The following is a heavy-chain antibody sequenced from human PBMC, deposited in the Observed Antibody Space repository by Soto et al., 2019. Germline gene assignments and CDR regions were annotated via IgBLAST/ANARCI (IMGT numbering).Heavy chain of an antibody. V-gene: IGHV1-2*04. Sequence: ASVKVSCKASGYNFSGQYLHWVRQAPGQGLEWMGWINPNSGGTNSAQKFQGWVTMTRDQSINTAYIELRGLKSDDTAVYYCARGSTISCYNCFSIGLDLWGQGTTVTVSS. J-gene: IGHJ6*02. D-gene: IGHD2-2*02. CDR1: GYNFSGQY. CDR2: INPNSGGT. CDR3: ARGSTISCYNCFSIGLDL.